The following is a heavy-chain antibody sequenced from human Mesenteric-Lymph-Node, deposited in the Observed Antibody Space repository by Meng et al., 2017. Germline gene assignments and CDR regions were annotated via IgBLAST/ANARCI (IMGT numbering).Heavy chain of an antibody. V-gene: IGHV3-11*04. CDR3: ARDHGSLNWFDP. Sequence: QVQLVESGGGLVTAGGSLGLSCAASGFTFSDYYMTWIRQPPGQGLEWLASVSPTSGSLYFADSVKGRFSISRDNAKNSVSLQMTRLRVEDTAVYYCARDHGSLNWFDPWGQGTLVTVSS. D-gene: IGHD6-25*01. J-gene: IGHJ5*02. CDR1: GFTFSDYY. CDR2: VSPTSGSL.